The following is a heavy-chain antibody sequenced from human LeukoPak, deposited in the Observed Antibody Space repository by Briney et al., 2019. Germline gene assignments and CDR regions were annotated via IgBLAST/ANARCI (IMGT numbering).Heavy chain of an antibody. D-gene: IGHD6-19*01. CDR1: GFTFSSYA. J-gene: IGHJ4*02. CDR3: ARVSAVAGIFPDYFNY. Sequence: PGRSLRLSCAASGFTFSSYAMHWVRQAPGKGLEWVAVISFDGNNKYYADSVKGRFTLSRDNSKNTLYLQMNSLRTEDTAVYYCARVSAVAGIFPDYFNYWGQGTLVTVSS. V-gene: IGHV3-30-3*01. CDR2: ISFDGNNK.